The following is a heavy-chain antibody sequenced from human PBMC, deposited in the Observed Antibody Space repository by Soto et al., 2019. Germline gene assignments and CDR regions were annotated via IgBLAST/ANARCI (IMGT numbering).Heavy chain of an antibody. D-gene: IGHD1-26*01. Sequence: GWALRVSCAASGFSVGTYAMNWVRQAPGMGLQWVAVTSYDGSSNFYADSVKGRFTISRDNSKNTVYLQMNSLRAEDTGIYYCARLWDLPPTPQPYYYAMDVWGKGTKVTVSS. J-gene: IGHJ6*04. V-gene: IGHV3-30-3*01. CDR1: GFSVGTYA. CDR3: ARLWDLPPTPQPYYYAMDV. CDR2: TSYDGSSN.